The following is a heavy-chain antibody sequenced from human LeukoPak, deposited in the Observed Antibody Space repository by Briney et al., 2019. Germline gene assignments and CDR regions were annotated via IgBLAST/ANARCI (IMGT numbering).Heavy chain of an antibody. Sequence: ASVKVSCKASGYTFTSYAMHWVRQAPGQRLEWMGWISAGNGNTKYSQKFQGRVTITRDTSASTAYMELSSLRSEDTAVYYCASGGTMWFGEYYYGMDVWGQGTTVTVSS. D-gene: IGHD3-10*01. CDR3: ASGGTMWFGEYYYGMDV. V-gene: IGHV1-3*01. J-gene: IGHJ6*02. CDR2: ISAGNGNT. CDR1: GYTFTSYA.